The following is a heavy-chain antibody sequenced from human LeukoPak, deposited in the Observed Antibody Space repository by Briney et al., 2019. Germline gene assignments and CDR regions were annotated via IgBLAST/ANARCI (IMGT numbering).Heavy chain of an antibody. CDR1: GFTFSDYI. J-gene: IGHJ3*02. V-gene: IGHV3-72*01. D-gene: IGHD3-22*01. CDR3: YRDGKEGDNSAFDI. CDR2: IRRKGQSYTT. Sequence: GGSLRLSCAASGFTFSDYILDWARQAPGKGLEWVGRIRRKGQSYTTEYAASVKGRFTISRDDSKNSLYLHMNSLRTEDTAVYHCYRDGKEGDNSAFDIWGQGTMVTVSS.